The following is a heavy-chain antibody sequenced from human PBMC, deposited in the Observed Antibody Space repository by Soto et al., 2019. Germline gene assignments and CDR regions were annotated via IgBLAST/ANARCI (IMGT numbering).Heavy chain of an antibody. V-gene: IGHV1-69*01. D-gene: IGHD3-10*01. CDR2: IIPIYVTA. CDR3: ARDRGARGDF. CDR1: GDNFSTYP. J-gene: IGHJ4*02. Sequence: QVQLVQSGAEVKKPGSSVKVSCKASGDNFSTYPISWVRQAHGQGLEWMGGIIPIYVTANYAQKFLGGVTITADERTRTSYMELTNLRSEDTAGYYCARDRGARGDFWGQGTLVTVSS.